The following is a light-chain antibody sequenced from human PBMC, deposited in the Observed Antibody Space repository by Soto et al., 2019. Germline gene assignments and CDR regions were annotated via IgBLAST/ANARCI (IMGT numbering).Light chain of an antibody. J-gene: IGKJ5*01. CDR3: QQRSYPIT. CDR2: GAS. CDR1: ESVSTN. V-gene: IGKV3D-15*01. Sequence: EIEMTQSPATLSLAPGERVTLSCRASESVSTNLAWYQQKAGQAPRLLIYGASTRATGIPDRFSGSGSGTDFSLTINRLEPEDFAVYYCQQRSYPITFGQGTRLENK.